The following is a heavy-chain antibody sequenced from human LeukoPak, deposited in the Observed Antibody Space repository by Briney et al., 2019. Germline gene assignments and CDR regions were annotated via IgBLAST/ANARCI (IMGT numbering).Heavy chain of an antibody. CDR2: INWNGGST. CDR1: GFTFDDYG. V-gene: IGHV3-20*04. Sequence: GGSLRLSCAASGFTFDDYGMSWVRHAPGKGLEGVSGINWNGGSTDYADSVKGRFTISRDNAKNSLYLQMNSLRAEDTALYYCARVPPYDFWSGYYYYYYYMDVWGKGTTVTVSS. CDR3: ARVPPYDFWSGYYYYYYYMDV. D-gene: IGHD3-3*01. J-gene: IGHJ6*03.